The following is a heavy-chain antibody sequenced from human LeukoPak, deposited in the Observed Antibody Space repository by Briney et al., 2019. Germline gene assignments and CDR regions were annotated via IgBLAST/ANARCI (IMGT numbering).Heavy chain of an antibody. CDR3: ASRIAAAVTLGAFDI. V-gene: IGHV3-66*02. J-gene: IGHJ3*02. CDR1: GFTVSSNY. Sequence: GSLRLSCAASGFTVSSNYMSWVRQAPGKGLEWVSVIYSGGSTYYADSVKGRFTISRDNSKNTLYLQVNSLRAEDTAVYYCASRIAAAVTLGAFDIWGQGTMVTVSS. D-gene: IGHD6-13*01. CDR2: IYSGGST.